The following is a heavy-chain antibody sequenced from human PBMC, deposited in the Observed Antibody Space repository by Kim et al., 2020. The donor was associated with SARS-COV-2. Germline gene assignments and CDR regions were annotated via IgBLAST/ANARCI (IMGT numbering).Heavy chain of an antibody. D-gene: IGHD5-18*01. CDR3: ARLPNSSNLAMYDY. CDR2: IISSGSCT. CDR1: GFTFSSYS. V-gene: IGHV3-21*01. J-gene: IGHJ4*01. Sequence: GGSLRLSCAASGFTFSSYSMNWVRQAPGKGLEWVSCIISSGSCTYYADSVKGRFTISRDNAKNTLYLQMNSLRAEDTAVYYCARLPNSSNLAMYDY.